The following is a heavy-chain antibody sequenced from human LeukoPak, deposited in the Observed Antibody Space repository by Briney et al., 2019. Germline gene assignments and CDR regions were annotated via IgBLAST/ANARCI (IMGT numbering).Heavy chain of an antibody. J-gene: IGHJ4*02. Sequence: ASVKVSCKASGYTFNIYYMHWMRQAPGQRLEWMGWINPNSGATNYAQKFQGRVTMTRDTSISTAYMELRSLRSDDTAVYYCARGPATGDLDYWGQGTLVTVSS. CDR2: INPNSGAT. D-gene: IGHD7-27*01. CDR1: GYTFNIYY. V-gene: IGHV1-2*02. CDR3: ARGPATGDLDY.